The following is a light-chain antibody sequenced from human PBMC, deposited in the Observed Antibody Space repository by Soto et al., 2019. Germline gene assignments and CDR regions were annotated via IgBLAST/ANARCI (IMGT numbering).Light chain of an antibody. Sequence: DIQMTQSPSTLSASVGDRVTITCRASQSISAWLAWYQQKPGKAPNLLIYDVSTLGSGVPSRFSGSASGTEFTLTISSLESDDFATYNCQQYHRYSTFGQGTRE. CDR2: DVS. V-gene: IGKV1-5*01. CDR3: QQYHRYST. CDR1: QSISAW. J-gene: IGKJ1*01.